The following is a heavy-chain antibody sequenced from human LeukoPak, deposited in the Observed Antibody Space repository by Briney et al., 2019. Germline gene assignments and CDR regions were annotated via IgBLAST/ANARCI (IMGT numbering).Heavy chain of an antibody. Sequence: PGGSLRLSCAASGFTFSSYWMHWVRQAPGKGLVWVSRVKSDGSSTNYADSVKGRFTVSRDNAKNTLILQMNSLRAEDTAVYYCARTAYSDYSLGFWGQGTLVTVSS. J-gene: IGHJ4*02. D-gene: IGHD5-12*01. V-gene: IGHV3-74*01. CDR3: ARTAYSDYSLGF. CDR1: GFTFSSYW. CDR2: VKSDGSST.